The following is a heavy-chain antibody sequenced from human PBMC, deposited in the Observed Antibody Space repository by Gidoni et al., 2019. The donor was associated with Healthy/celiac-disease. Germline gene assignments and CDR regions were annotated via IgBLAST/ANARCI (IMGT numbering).Heavy chain of an antibody. CDR2: FDPEDGET. CDR1: GYTLNELS. J-gene: IGHJ3*02. V-gene: IGHV1-24*01. CDR3: ATQGNLKGAAAVGNAFDI. Sequence: QVQLVQSGAEVKKPGASVKVSCKVSGYTLNELSMHWVRQAPGKGLEWMGGFDPEDGETIYAQKFQGRVTMTEDTSTDTAYMELSSLRSEDTAVYYCATQGNLKGAAAVGNAFDIWGQGTMVTVSS. D-gene: IGHD6-13*01.